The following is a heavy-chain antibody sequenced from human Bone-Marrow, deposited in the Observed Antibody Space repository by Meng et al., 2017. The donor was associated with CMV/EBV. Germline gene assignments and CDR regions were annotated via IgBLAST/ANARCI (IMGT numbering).Heavy chain of an antibody. D-gene: IGHD6-6*01. J-gene: IGHJ4*02. V-gene: IGHV3-23*01. CDR1: GFTFSSYA. Sequence: GESLKISCAASGFTFSSYAMSWVRQAPGKGLEWVSGISGSGGSTYYADSVKGRFTISRDNFKNTLYLQMNSLRAEDTAVYYCAKVEYSSSYWGQGTLVTVSS. CDR3: AKVEYSSSY. CDR2: ISGSGGST.